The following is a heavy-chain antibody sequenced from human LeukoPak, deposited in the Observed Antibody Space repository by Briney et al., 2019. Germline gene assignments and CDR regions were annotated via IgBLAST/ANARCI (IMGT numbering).Heavy chain of an antibody. D-gene: IGHD3-22*01. Sequence: GGSLRLSCAASGFTFSSYAMSWVRQAPGEGLEWVSVISGGAISTYYADSVKGRFTISRDNSKNTLYLQMNSLRAEDTAAYYCAKSSSLVVITNFDYWGQGTLVTVSS. J-gene: IGHJ4*02. CDR2: ISGGAIST. CDR1: GFTFSSYA. V-gene: IGHV3-23*01. CDR3: AKSSSLVVITNFDY.